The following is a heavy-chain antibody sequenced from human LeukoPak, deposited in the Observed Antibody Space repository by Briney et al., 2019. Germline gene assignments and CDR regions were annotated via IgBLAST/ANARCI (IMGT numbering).Heavy chain of an antibody. J-gene: IGHJ3*02. V-gene: IGHV1-46*01. Sequence: GASVKVSCTASGYTFTSYYMHWVRQAPGQGLEWMGIINPSGGSTSYAQKFQGRVTMTRDTSTSTVYMELSSLRSEDTAVYYCARDRSGYCSSTSCYMGAFDIWGQGTMVTVSS. CDR3: ARDRSGYCSSTSCYMGAFDI. CDR2: INPSGGST. CDR1: GYTFTSYY. D-gene: IGHD2-2*02.